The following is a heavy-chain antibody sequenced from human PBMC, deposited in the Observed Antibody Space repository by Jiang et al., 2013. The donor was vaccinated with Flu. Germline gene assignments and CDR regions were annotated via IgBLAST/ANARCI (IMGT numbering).Heavy chain of an antibody. CDR1: GFSLSTSGMC. CDR3: ARHKKDSGYVRYYFDY. V-gene: IGHV2-70*11. D-gene: IGHD5-12*01. CDR2: IDWDDDK. Sequence: KPTQTLTLTCTFSGFSLSTSGMCISWIRQPPGKALEWLARIDWDDDKYYSTSLKTRLTISKDTSKNQVVLTMTNMDPVDTATYYCARHKKDSGYVRYYFDYWGQGTLVTVSS. J-gene: IGHJ4*02.